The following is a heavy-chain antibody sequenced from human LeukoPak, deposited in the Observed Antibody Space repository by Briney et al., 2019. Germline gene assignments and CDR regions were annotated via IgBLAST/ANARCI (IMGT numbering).Heavy chain of an antibody. CDR2: IRPDVDER. V-gene: IGHV3-7*01. J-gene: IGHJ4*02. CDR1: GFTFSDYY. CDR3: AREDGKLDY. Sequence: PGGSLRLSCAASGFTFSDYYMSWIRQAPGKGLEWVANIRPDVDERHYVESVRGRFTISRDNAQNLLYLQMNSLRVDDTAVYYCAREDGKLDYWGQGTLVTVSP.